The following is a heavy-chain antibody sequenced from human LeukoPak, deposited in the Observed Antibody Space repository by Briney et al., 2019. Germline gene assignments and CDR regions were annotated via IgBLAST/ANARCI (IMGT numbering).Heavy chain of an antibody. CDR3: ARPTHRLTVTTAIDY. CDR1: GYTFTGFY. Sequence: ASVKVPCKPSGYTFTGFYIHWVRQAPGQGLQWMGWINPKNGATKYSQNFRGRVTMTRDTSIDTAYMELSSLTSDDTAIYYCARPTHRLTVTTAIDYWGQGTLVTVSS. V-gene: IGHV1-2*02. J-gene: IGHJ4*02. CDR2: INPKNGAT. D-gene: IGHD4-17*01.